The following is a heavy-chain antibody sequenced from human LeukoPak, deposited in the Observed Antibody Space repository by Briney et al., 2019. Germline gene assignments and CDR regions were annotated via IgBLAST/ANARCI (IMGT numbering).Heavy chain of an antibody. J-gene: IGHJ6*03. CDR1: GGSFSGYY. D-gene: IGHD3-3*01. V-gene: IGHV4-34*01. CDR3: ARGRRVFGVVSLYYYYYYMDV. Sequence: KPSETLSLTCAVYGGSFSGYYWSWIRQPPGKGLEWIGEINHSGSTNYNPSLKSRVTISVDTSKNQSSLKLSSVTAADTAVYYCARGRRVFGVVSLYYYYYYMDVWGKGTTVTVSS. CDR2: INHSGST.